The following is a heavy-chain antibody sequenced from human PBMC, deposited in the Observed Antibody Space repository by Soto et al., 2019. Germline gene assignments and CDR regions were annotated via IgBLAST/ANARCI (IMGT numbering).Heavy chain of an antibody. Sequence: QVQLQESGPGLVKPSETLSLTCTVSGASVSSVGYYWSWIRQPPGKTLEWIGYIYYSGSTNYNPSLKSRVTISVDTSKNQFSLKLSSVTAADTALYYCGRYSGSAGRFAPWGQGTLVTVSS. CDR1: GASVSSVGYY. CDR2: IYYSGST. D-gene: IGHD1-26*01. V-gene: IGHV4-61*08. CDR3: GRYSGSAGRFAP. J-gene: IGHJ5*02.